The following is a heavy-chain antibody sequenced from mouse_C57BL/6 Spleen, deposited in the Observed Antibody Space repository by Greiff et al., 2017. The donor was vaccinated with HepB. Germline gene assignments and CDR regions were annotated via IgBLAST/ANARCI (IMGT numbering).Heavy chain of an antibody. CDR2: IWTGGGT. CDR3: ARTTAVVGYYFDY. V-gene: IGHV2-9-1*01. CDR1: GFSFTSYA. D-gene: IGHD1-2*01. J-gene: IGHJ2*01. Sequence: QVQLKESGPSLVAPSQSLSITCTVSGFSFTSYAISWVRQPPGKGLEWLGVIWTGGGTNYNSALKSRLSISKDNSKSQVFLKMNSLQTDDTARYYCARTTAVVGYYFDYWGQGTTLTVSS.